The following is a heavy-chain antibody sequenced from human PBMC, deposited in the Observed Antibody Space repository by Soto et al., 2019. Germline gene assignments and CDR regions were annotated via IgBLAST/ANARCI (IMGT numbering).Heavy chain of an antibody. V-gene: IGHV4-34*01. CDR1: GGSFSGYY. CDR3: ARGRQYSSSSAYYYGMDV. D-gene: IGHD6-6*01. J-gene: IGHJ6*02. Sequence: TLSLTCAVYGGSFSGYYWSWIRQPPGKGLEWIGEINHSGSTNYNPSLKSRVTISVDTSKNQFSLKLSSVTAADTAVYYCARGRQYSSSSAYYYGMDVWGQGTTVTVSS. CDR2: INHSGST.